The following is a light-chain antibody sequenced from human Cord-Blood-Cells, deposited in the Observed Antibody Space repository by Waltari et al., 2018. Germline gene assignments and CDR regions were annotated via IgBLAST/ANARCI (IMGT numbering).Light chain of an antibody. CDR1: QSVSSY. CDR2: DAS. J-gene: IGKJ5*01. CDR3: QQRSNWPIT. V-gene: IGKV3-11*01. Sequence: EIALTQSPATLSFSPGERATLSCRASQSVSSYLAWYQQKPGQAPRLLIYDASSRATGIPARFSGSGSGTDFTLTISSLEPEDFAVYYCQQRSNWPITFGQGTRLEIK.